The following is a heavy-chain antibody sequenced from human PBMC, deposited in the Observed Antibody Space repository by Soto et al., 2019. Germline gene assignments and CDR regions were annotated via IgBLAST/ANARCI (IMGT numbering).Heavy chain of an antibody. D-gene: IGHD5-18*01. CDR3: ARGAMANFDY. CDR1: RGTFCSQG. Sequence: ASVKVSCKASRGTFCSQGMAWVRQAPGQGLEWMGGFIAMLGTPTYAKKVQGRATITADESLTSSYLELRSLRSEDTAVYFCARGAMANFDYWGQGTVVTVSS. CDR2: FIAMLGTP. J-gene: IGHJ4*02. V-gene: IGHV1-69*13.